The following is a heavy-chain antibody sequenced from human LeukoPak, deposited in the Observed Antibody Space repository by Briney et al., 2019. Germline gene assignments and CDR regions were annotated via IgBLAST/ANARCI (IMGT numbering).Heavy chain of an antibody. Sequence: GGSLRLSCVASGFSFSSYWMHWVRQVPGKGLVWVSRINPDGSTTSYADSVKDRFTISRDNAKSMVYLQMNSLRGEDSAVYYCAKGGYCSGGSCYLDYWGQGTLVTVSS. CDR1: GFSFSSYW. CDR3: AKGGYCSGGSCYLDY. CDR2: INPDGSTT. J-gene: IGHJ4*02. V-gene: IGHV3-74*01. D-gene: IGHD2-15*01.